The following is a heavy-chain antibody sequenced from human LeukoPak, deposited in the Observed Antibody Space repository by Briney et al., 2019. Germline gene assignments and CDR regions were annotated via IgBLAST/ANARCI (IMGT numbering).Heavy chain of an antibody. CDR1: GFTFSSYA. CDR3: AKAGATVVWKGIATPPWGY. V-gene: IGHV3-23*01. CDR2: ISGSGGST. D-gene: IGHD6-13*01. J-gene: IGHJ4*02. Sequence: GGSLRLSCAASGFTFSSYAMSWVRQAPGKGLEWGSAISGSGGSTYYADSVKGRFTISRDNSKNTLYLQMNSLRAEDTAVYYCAKAGATVVWKGIATPPWGYWGQGTLVTVSS.